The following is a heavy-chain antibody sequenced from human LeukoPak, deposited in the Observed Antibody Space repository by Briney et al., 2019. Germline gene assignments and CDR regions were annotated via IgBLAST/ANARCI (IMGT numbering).Heavy chain of an antibody. V-gene: IGHV3-23*01. CDR3: ARGISVVHYFDF. CDR2: ISGSAGDT. CDR1: GFPFTYYA. J-gene: IGHJ4*02. D-gene: IGHD3-10*01. Sequence: GGSLRLSCAASGFPFTYYAMAWVRQAPGKGLEWVSVISGSAGDTYYADSVKGRFTISRDNSKNTLYLQMNSLRAEDTAVYYCARGISVVHYFDFWGQGALVTVSS.